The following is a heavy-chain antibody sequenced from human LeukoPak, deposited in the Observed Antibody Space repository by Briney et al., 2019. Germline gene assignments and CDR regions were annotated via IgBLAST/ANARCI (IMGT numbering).Heavy chain of an antibody. Sequence: GGSLRLSCAASGFTFSDAWMSWVRQAPGKGLEWVGRIKSKTDGGTTDYAPPVKGRFTISRDDLKNTLYLQMNSLKTEDTAVYYCTTDLPRYYGSGSYSFDYWGQGSLVTVSS. CDR1: GFTFSDAW. CDR2: IKSKTDGGTT. D-gene: IGHD3-10*01. CDR3: TTDLPRYYGSGSYSFDY. V-gene: IGHV3-15*01. J-gene: IGHJ4*02.